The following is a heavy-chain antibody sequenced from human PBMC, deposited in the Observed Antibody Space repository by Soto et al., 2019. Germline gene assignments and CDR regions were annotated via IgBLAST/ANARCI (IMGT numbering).Heavy chain of an antibody. J-gene: IGHJ4*02. Sequence: QLQLQESGSGLVKPSQTLSLTCAVSDGSISSGGYSWSWIRQPPGKGLEWIGYIYHSGSTYYNPSLKSRVTISVDRSKNQFSLKLSSVTAADTAVYYCARSGYSYGFFDYWGQGALVTVSS. V-gene: IGHV4-30-2*01. CDR2: IYHSGST. CDR3: ARSGYSYGFFDY. D-gene: IGHD5-18*01. CDR1: DGSISSGGYS.